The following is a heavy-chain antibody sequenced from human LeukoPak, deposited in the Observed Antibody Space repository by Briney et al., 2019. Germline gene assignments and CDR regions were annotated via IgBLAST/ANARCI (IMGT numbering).Heavy chain of an antibody. Sequence: GGSLRLSCDVSGFPFSNYAMNWVRQAPGKGLEWVSSISASAGSAGYGDSVKGRFTISRVNAENTLYLQMNSLRADDTAIYYCAKDQRSGEYDYGWGPFDIWGQGTMVTVSS. V-gene: IGHV3-23*01. CDR1: GFPFSNYA. D-gene: IGHD3-10*01. CDR3: AKDQRSGEYDYGWGPFDI. CDR2: ISASAGSA. J-gene: IGHJ3*02.